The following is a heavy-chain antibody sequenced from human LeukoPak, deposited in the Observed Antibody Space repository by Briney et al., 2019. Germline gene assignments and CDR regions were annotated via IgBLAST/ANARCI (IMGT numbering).Heavy chain of an antibody. CDR2: IYYSGST. Sequence: PSETLSLTCTVSGGSISSYNWSWIRQPPGKGLEWIGYIYYSGSTNYNPSLKSRVTISVDTSKNQFSLKLSSVTAADTAVYYCARSGIGYFDYWGQGTLVTVSS. D-gene: IGHD2-15*01. J-gene: IGHJ4*02. CDR3: ARSGIGYFDY. CDR1: GGSISSYN. V-gene: IGHV4-59*01.